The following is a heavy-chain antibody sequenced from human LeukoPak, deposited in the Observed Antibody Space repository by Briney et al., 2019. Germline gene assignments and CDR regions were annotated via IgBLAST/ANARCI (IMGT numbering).Heavy chain of an antibody. CDR2: ISSSSSYI. J-gene: IGHJ4*02. Sequence: GGSLRLSCAASGFTFSSYAMSWVRQAPGKGLEWVSSISSSSSYIYYADSVKGRFTISRDNAKNSLYLQMNSLRAEDTAVYYCARDLRGSSGWYDPTGWGQGTLVTVSS. CDR3: ARDLRGSSGWYDPTG. D-gene: IGHD6-19*01. CDR1: GFTFSSYA. V-gene: IGHV3-21*01.